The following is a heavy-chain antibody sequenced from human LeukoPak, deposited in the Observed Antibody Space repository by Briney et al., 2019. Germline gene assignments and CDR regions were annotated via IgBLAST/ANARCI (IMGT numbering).Heavy chain of an antibody. V-gene: IGHV3-74*01. J-gene: IGHJ4*02. D-gene: IGHD2-15*01. CDR2: ISTDGYTT. Sequence: PXXSLRLSCAASGLAFSAYKMHWVRQAPRKGLVWVSRISTDGYTTDYADFVQGRFTASRDNTKNTWSLEMNSLRAEDTAVYYCVVGGSPGYWGQGTLVTVSS. CDR1: GLAFSAYK. CDR3: VVGGSPGY.